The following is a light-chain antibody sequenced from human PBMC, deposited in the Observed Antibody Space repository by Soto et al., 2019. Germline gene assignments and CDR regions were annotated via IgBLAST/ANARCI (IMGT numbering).Light chain of an antibody. J-gene: IGLJ2*01. CDR1: NIGSKS. CDR2: DDS. CDR3: QVWDTSSDHLV. V-gene: IGLV3-21*02. Sequence: SSELTQPPSVSVAPGQTARITCGGDNIGSKSVHWYQQNPGQAPVLVVYDDSDRPSGIPERFSGSNSGNTATLTISRVDAGDEADYLCQVWDTSSDHLVLGGGTKVTVL.